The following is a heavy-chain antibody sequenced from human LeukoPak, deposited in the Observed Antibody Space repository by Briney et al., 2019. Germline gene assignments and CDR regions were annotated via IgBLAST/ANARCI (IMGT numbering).Heavy chain of an antibody. CDR1: GFTFSSYW. CDR2: IKPGGSEK. J-gene: IGHJ4*02. D-gene: IGHD3-10*01. Sequence: GGSLRLSCAASGFTFSSYWMSWVRQSPGKGLEWVANIKPGGSEKYFMDSVKGRFTISRDNAMNALYLETNSLRAEDTAEYFCARERMYSGSGSTYPYYDYWGQGTLVTVSS. CDR3: ARERMYSGSGSTYPYYDY. V-gene: IGHV3-7*01.